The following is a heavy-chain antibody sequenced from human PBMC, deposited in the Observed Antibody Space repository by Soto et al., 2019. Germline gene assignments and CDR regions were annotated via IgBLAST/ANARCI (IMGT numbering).Heavy chain of an antibody. CDR2: IIPIFGTA. CDR3: AGDDASSSRARAFDI. V-gene: IGHV1-69*06. J-gene: IGHJ3*02. Sequence: GASVKVSCKASGGTFSSYAISWVRQAPGQGLEWMGGIIPIFGTANYAQKFQGRVTITADKSTSTAYMELRSLRYDDTAVHYCAGDDASSSRARAFDIWGQGTMVTVSS. D-gene: IGHD2-2*01. CDR1: GGTFSSYA.